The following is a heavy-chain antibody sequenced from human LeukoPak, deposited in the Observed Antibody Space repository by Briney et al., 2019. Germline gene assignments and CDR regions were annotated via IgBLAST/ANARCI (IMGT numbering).Heavy chain of an antibody. J-gene: IGHJ4*02. CDR2: IKEDGSEK. V-gene: IGHV3-7*01. Sequence: SGGSLRLSCAASGFTFSSYWMSWVRQAPGKGLEWVANIKEDGSEKYYVDSVKGRFSISRDNAKNSLYLQMNSLGAEDTAVYHCARDPEDNWNDNDCWGQGTLVTVSS. D-gene: IGHD1-20*01. CDR3: ARDPEDNWNDNDC. CDR1: GFTFSSYW.